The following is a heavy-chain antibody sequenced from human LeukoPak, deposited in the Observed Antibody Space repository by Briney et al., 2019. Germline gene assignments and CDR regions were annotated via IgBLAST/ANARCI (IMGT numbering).Heavy chain of an antibody. CDR2: IYYSGST. J-gene: IGHJ4*02. D-gene: IGHD5-24*01. Sequence: PSETLSLTCTVSGGSISSYYWSRIRQPPGKGLEWIGYIYYSGSTNYNPSLKSRVTISVDTSKNQFSPKLSSVTAADTAVYYCARGGRDEGGYYFDYWGQGTLVTVSS. CDR3: ARGGRDEGGYYFDY. V-gene: IGHV4-59*01. CDR1: GGSISSYY.